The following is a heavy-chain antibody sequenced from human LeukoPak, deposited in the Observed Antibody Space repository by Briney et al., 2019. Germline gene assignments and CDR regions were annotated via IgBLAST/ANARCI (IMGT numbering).Heavy chain of an antibody. Sequence: KPSETLSLTCAVYGGSFSGYYWSWIRQPPGKGLEWIGEINHSGSTNYNPSLKSRVTISVDTSKNQFSVKLSSVTAADTAVHYCARSPYYDFWSGYPPSRYYMDVWGKGTTVTVSS. CDR1: GGSFSGYY. CDR3: ARSPYYDFWSGYPPSRYYMDV. CDR2: INHSGST. D-gene: IGHD3-3*01. J-gene: IGHJ6*03. V-gene: IGHV4-34*01.